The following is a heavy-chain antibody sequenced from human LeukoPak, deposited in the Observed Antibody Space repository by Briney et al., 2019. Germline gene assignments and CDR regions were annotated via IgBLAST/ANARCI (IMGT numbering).Heavy chain of an antibody. CDR3: ARDIRSGRARYMDV. D-gene: IGHD3-3*02. CDR1: GGTFSSYA. CDR2: IIPIFGTA. J-gene: IGHJ6*03. V-gene: IGHV1-69*06. Sequence: ASVKVSCKASGGTFSSYAISWVRQAPGQGLEWMGGIIPIFGTANYAQKFQGRVTITADKSTSTAYMELSSLRSEDTAVYYCARDIRSGRARYMDVWGKGTTVTVSS.